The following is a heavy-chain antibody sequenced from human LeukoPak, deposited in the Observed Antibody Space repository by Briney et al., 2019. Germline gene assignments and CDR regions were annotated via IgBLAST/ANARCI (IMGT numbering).Heavy chain of an antibody. CDR1: GFTFSNYW. J-gene: IGHJ4*02. D-gene: IGHD5-24*01. CDR2: ITSDGTAT. Sequence: VQPGGSLRLSCVASGFTFSNYWMHWVRQTPGKGLVWVSRITSDGTATTYADSVKGRFTISRDNAKNTLYLQMNSLRVEDTALYYCARGYNYANDFDSWGQGTLVSVSS. V-gene: IGHV3-74*01. CDR3: ARGYNYANDFDS.